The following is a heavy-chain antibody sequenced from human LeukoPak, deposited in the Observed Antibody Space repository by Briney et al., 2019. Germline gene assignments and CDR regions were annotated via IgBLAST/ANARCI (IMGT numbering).Heavy chain of an antibody. CDR2: IKQDGSEK. Sequence: GGSLRLSCAASGFSFSNYWMSWVRQAPGKGLEWVANIKQDGSEKYYVDSVKGRFTISRDDAKNSLYLQLNSLRVEDTAVYYCARIFYDSGAYYSDYWGQGTLLTVSS. J-gene: IGHJ4*02. CDR1: GFSFSNYW. D-gene: IGHD3-22*01. V-gene: IGHV3-7*04. CDR3: ARIFYDSGAYYSDY.